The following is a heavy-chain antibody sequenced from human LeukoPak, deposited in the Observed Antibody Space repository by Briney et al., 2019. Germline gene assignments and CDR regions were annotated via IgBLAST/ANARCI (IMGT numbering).Heavy chain of an antibody. CDR3: AKVRWDNSGWYYSDS. V-gene: IGHV3-30*18. CDR2: IFYDGSNK. Sequence: GGSLRLSCAASGFTFSDYNMNWLRQAPGKWLEWVAVIFYDGSNKYYADSVKGRFTVSRDNSKNTLYLQVNSLRVEDTAVYYCAKVRWDNSGWYYSDSWGQGTLVTVSS. J-gene: IGHJ4*02. D-gene: IGHD6-19*01. CDR1: GFTFSDYN.